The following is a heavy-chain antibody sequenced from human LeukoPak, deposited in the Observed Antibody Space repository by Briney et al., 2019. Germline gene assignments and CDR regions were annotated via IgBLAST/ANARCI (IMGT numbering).Heavy chain of an antibody. CDR3: ANQGPGWDGSGPFDY. CDR2: IRYDGSNK. CDR1: GFTFSSYG. J-gene: IGHJ4*02. V-gene: IGHV3-30*02. D-gene: IGHD3-10*01. Sequence: PGGSLRLSCAASGFTFSSYGMHWVRQAPGKGLEWVAFIRYDGSNKYYADSVKGRFTISRDNSKKTLYLQMNSLRAEDTAVYYCANQGPGWDGSGPFDYWGQGTPVTVSS.